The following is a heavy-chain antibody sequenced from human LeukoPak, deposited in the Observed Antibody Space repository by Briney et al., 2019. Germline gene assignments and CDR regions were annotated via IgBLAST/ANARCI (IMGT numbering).Heavy chain of an antibody. CDR1: GDSVSSNSAA. V-gene: IGHV6-1*01. CDR2: TYYRSKWYN. CDR3: ARGEGYSFGYWWLDS. J-gene: IGHJ5*01. Sequence: SQTLSLTCAISGDSVSSNSAAWNWIRQSPSRGLEWLGRTYYRSKWYNDYAVSVKSRITINSDTSKNQFSLQLNSVTPEDTAVYFCARGEGYSFGYWWLDSWGQGTLVTVSS. D-gene: IGHD5-18*01.